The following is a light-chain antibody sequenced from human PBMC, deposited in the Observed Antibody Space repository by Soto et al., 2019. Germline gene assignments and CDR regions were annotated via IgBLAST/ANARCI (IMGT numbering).Light chain of an antibody. V-gene: IGKV3-20*01. CDR3: QQYKDWPTT. CDR2: CSS. CDR1: QSVSSSY. Sequence: EIVLTQSPGTLSLSPGERATLSCRASQSVSSSYLAWYQQKPGQAPRLLIYCSSSRATGIPDRFSGRGSGTEFTLTISSLQSEHFAVYYCQQYKDWPTTFGQGTKVDIK. J-gene: IGKJ1*01.